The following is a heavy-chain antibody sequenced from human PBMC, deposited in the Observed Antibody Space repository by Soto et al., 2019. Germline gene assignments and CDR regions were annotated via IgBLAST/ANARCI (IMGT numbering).Heavy chain of an antibody. J-gene: IGHJ4*02. Sequence: EVQLLESGGGLVQPGESLRLSCAASGFNFSTYGMTWVRQAPGRGLEWVSAIYPSGGEIYYAAAVMGRFIISRDDSRGSVSRQMDSLRGEDTAPYYCVKGGWGDNWGPGTLVTVSS. V-gene: IGHV3-23*01. CDR2: IYPSGGEI. CDR3: VKGGWGDN. D-gene: IGHD3-10*01. CDR1: GFNFSTYG.